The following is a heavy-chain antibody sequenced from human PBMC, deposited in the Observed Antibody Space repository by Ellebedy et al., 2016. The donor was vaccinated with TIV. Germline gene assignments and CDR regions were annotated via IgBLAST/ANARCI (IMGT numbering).Heavy chain of an antibody. CDR2: VSGKDCET. V-gene: IGHV1-18*01. CDR1: GYTFARYG. J-gene: IGHJ3*02. D-gene: IGHD3-10*01. CDR3: ARDFHYYASGSWDDTFDI. Sequence: AASVTVSCKASGYTFARYGFSWVRQARGQGLEWIGWVSGKDCETNYGQKFEGRVTMNKDASTSTAYMDLRSLRSDDTAVYFCARDFHYYASGSWDDTFDIWGQGTVVTVSS.